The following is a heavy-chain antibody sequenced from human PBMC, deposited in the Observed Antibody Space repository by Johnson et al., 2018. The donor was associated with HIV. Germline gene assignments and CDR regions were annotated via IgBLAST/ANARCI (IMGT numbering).Heavy chain of an antibody. V-gene: IGHV3-13*01. J-gene: IGHJ3*02. D-gene: IGHD6-13*01. Sequence: VQLVESGGGLVPPGGSLRLSCAASGFTFSSYDMHWVRQPTGKGLEWVSAIGTLGDTYYPDSVKGRFTISREDAKNTLYLQMNSLRAEDTAVYYCAKDQWSSSWTNDAFDIWGQGTMVTVSS. CDR1: GFTFSSYD. CDR2: IGTLGDT. CDR3: AKDQWSSSWTNDAFDI.